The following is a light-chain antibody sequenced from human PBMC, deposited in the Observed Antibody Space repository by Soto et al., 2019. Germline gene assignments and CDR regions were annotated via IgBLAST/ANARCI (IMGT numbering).Light chain of an antibody. CDR3: SSYTSSSTHV. CDR2: DVS. Sequence: QSTLTQPASVSGSPGQSITISCTGTSSDVGAYTFVSWYQQHPDKVPKLMIFDVSRRPSGVSDRFSGSKSGNTASLTISGLQPEDEADYYCSSYTSSSTHVFGSGTKLTVL. V-gene: IGLV2-14*03. J-gene: IGLJ1*01. CDR1: SSDVGAYTF.